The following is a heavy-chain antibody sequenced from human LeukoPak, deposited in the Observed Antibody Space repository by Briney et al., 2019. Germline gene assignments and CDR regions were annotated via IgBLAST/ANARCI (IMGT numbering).Heavy chain of an antibody. J-gene: IGHJ3*02. V-gene: IGHV4-39*01. CDR1: GGSISSSSYY. CDR2: IYYSGGT. CDR3: ARHGSTSLTLRAFDI. D-gene: IGHD2-2*01. Sequence: PSETLSLTCTVSGGSISSSSYYWGWIRQPPGKGLEWIGSIYYSGGTYYNPSLKSRVTISVDTSKNQFSLKLSSVTAADTAVYYCARHGSTSLTLRAFDIWGQGTMVTVSS.